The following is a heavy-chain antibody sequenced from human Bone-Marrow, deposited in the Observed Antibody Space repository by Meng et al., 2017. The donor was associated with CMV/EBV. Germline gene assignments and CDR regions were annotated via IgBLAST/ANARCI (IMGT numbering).Heavy chain of an antibody. CDR2: IRYDGSNK. V-gene: IGHV3-30*02. Sequence: GESLKISCAASGFTFSSYGMHWVRQAPGKGLEWVAFIRYDGSNKYYADSVKGRFTISRDNSKNTLYLQMNSLRAEDTAVYYCAKDPSSPSPCYYYGMDVWGQGTTVTVSS. D-gene: IGHD6-6*01. CDR3: AKDPSSPSPCYYYGMDV. CDR1: GFTFSSYG. J-gene: IGHJ6*02.